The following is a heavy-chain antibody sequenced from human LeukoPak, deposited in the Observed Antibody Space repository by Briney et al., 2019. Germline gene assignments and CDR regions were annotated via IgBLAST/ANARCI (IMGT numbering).Heavy chain of an antibody. D-gene: IGHD4-17*01. CDR1: GFTFDDYG. CDR2: IAATSGST. J-gene: IGHJ5*02. Sequence: GGSLRLSCAASGFTFDDYGMNWVRQAPGKGLEWVSSIAATSGSTYYADSVKGRFTISRDNSKNTLYLQMNSLRAEDTALYYCAKAAYGDYVNWFDPWGQGTLVTVSS. V-gene: IGHV3-23*01. CDR3: AKAAYGDYVNWFDP.